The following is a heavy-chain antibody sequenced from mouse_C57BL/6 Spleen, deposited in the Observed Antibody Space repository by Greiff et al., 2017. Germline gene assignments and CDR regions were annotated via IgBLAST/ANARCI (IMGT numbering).Heavy chain of an antibody. D-gene: IGHD2-3*01. CDR1: GYTFTDYY. CDR3: ARYDDYGAWFAY. V-gene: IGHV1-26*01. J-gene: IGHJ3*01. Sequence: VQLQQSGPELVKPGASVKISCKASGYTFTDYYMNWVKQSHVKSLEWIGDINPNNGGTSYNQKFKGKATLTVDKSSSTAYMELRSLTSEDSAVYYCARYDDYGAWFAYWGQGTLVTVSA. CDR2: INPNNGGT.